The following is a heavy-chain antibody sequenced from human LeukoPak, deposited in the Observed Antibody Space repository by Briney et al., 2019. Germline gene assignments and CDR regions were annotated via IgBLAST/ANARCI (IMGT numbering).Heavy chain of an antibody. CDR2: IYTSGST. J-gene: IGHJ5*02. V-gene: IGHV4-4*07. CDR1: GGSISSYY. CDR3: AARITMVRGVNGWFDP. Sequence: PSETLSLTCTVSGGSISSYYWSWIRQPAGKGLEWIGRIYTSGSTNYNPSLKSRVTMSVDTSKNQFSLKLSSVTAADTAVYYCAARITMVRGVNGWFDPWGQGTLVTVSS. D-gene: IGHD3-10*01.